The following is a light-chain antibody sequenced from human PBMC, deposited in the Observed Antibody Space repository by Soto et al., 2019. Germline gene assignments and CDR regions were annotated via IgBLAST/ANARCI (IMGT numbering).Light chain of an antibody. CDR3: CSYAGSSTYV. J-gene: IGLJ1*01. Sequence: QSVLTQPASVSGSPGQSITISCTGNSSVFGSYNLVSWYQQHPGKAPKLMIYEDSKRPSGVSNRFSGSKSGNTASLTISGLQAEDDADYYCCSYAGSSTYVFGTGTKVTVL. CDR1: SSVFGSYNL. V-gene: IGLV2-23*01. CDR2: EDS.